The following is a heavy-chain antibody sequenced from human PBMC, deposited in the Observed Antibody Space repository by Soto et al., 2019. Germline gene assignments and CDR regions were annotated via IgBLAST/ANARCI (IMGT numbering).Heavy chain of an antibody. J-gene: IGHJ5*02. Sequence: SETLSLTGAVSGDSISSPNWWSWVRQSPGKGLEWLGEIYHNGSTNYNPSLKSRVVISVDKSKNQFSLKLTSVTAADTAVYYCARARGAIFGVVIRNWFDPWGQGTLVTVSS. V-gene: IGHV4-4*02. CDR2: IYHNGST. CDR1: GDSISSPNW. CDR3: ARARGAIFGVVIRNWFDP. D-gene: IGHD3-3*01.